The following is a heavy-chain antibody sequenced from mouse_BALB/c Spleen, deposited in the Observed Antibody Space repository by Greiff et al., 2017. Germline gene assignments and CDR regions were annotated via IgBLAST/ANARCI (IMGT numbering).Heavy chain of an antibody. CDR1: GYTFTNYW. V-gene: IGHV1-63*02. Sequence: VKLQQSGAELVRPGTSVKISCKASGYTFTNYWLGWVKQRPGHGLEWIGDIYPGGGYTNYNEKFKGKATLTADTSSSTAYMQLSSLTSEDSAVYFCARNNDYAWFAYWGQGTLVTVSA. CDR2: IYPGGGYT. J-gene: IGHJ3*01. CDR3: ARNNDYAWFAY. D-gene: IGHD2-4*01.